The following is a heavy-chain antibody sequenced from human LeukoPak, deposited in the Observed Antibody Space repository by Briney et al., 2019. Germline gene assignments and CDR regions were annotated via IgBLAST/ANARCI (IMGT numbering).Heavy chain of an antibody. CDR3: ARTHTTFFDY. CDR1: GFTFSTHT. Sequence: GGSLRLSCAASGFTFSTHTMNWVRQAPGKGLEWVSSISSASSTIHYADSVKGRFIISRDNAKNSLYLQMNSLRAEDTAVYYCARTHTTFFDYWGQGTLVTVSS. J-gene: IGHJ4*02. CDR2: ISSASSTI. D-gene: IGHD1-1*01. V-gene: IGHV3-48*04.